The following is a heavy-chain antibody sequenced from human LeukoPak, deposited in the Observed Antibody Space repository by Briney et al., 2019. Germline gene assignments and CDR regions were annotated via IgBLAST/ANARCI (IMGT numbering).Heavy chain of an antibody. Sequence: GGSLRLSCAASGFTFSSYAMHWVRRAPGKALEWVATISSDGGNRYYSDSVKGRFTISRDNSKNTLYLQMNSLRPEDTAVFHCARGRAVTGSTVIDYWGQGTLVTDSS. CDR3: ARGRAVTGSTVIDY. CDR1: GFTFSSYA. V-gene: IGHV3-30-3*01. D-gene: IGHD6-19*01. CDR2: ISSDGGNR. J-gene: IGHJ4*02.